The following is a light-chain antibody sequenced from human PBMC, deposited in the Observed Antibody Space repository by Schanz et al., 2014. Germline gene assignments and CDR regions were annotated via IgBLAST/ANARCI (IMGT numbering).Light chain of an antibody. V-gene: IGLV1-44*01. J-gene: IGLJ3*02. Sequence: QSVLTQPPSASGTPGQRVTISCSGSSSNIGTNTVIWYQQLPGTAPKLLMYSNNQRPSGVPDRFSGSKSGTSASLAISGLQSEDEADYYCAAWDDSLTARVFGGGTKLTVL. CDR1: SSNIGTNT. CDR2: SNN. CDR3: AAWDDSLTARV.